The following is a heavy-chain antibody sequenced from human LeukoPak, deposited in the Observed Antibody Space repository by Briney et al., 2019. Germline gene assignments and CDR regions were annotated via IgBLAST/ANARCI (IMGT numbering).Heavy chain of an antibody. Sequence: GGSLRLSCAASGFPFSLYSMNWVRQAPGKGLEWVSSISTSSIYIYYADSLKGRFTISRDNARNSLYLQMNSLRAEDTAVYYCAELGITMIGGVWGKGTTVTISS. CDR2: ISTSSIYI. CDR1: GFPFSLYS. V-gene: IGHV3-21*01. J-gene: IGHJ6*04. D-gene: IGHD3-10*02. CDR3: AELGITMIGGV.